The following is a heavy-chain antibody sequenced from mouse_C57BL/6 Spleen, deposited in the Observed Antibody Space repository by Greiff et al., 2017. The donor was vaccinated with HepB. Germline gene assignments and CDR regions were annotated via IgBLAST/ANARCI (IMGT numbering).Heavy chain of an antibody. CDR3: TRRIFFDY. Sequence: QVQLQQSGAELVRPGASVTLSCKASGYTFTDYEMHWVKQTPVHGLEWIGAIDPETGGTAYNQKFTGKAILTADKSSSTAYMELRSLTSEDSAVYYCTRRIFFDYWGQGTTLTVSS. J-gene: IGHJ2*01. CDR2: IDPETGGT. CDR1: GYTFTDYE. V-gene: IGHV1-15*01.